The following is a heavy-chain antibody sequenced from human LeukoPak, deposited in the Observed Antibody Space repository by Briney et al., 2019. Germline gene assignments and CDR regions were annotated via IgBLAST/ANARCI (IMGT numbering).Heavy chain of an antibody. CDR1: GFTFSSYW. V-gene: IGHV3-74*01. CDR2: INSDGSSS. D-gene: IGHD2-2*01. J-gene: IGHJ4*02. CDR3: ARSCTTTSCRGYFDT. Sequence: GGSLRLSCAAPGFTFSSYWMHWVRHAPGKGLMWVSRINSDGSSSSYADSVKGRFTISRDNAKNTLYLQMDSLRAEDTAVYYCARSCTTTSCRGYFDTWGQGTLVTVSS.